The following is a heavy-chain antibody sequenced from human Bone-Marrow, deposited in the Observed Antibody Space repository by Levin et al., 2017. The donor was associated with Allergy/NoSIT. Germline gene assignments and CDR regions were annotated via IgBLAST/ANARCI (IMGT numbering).Heavy chain of an antibody. CDR3: ARDGGYSSGWYTNYYYYMDV. Sequence: GESLKISCKASGYTFTSYAMHWVRQAPGQRLEWMGWINAGNGNTKYSQKFQGRVTITRDTSASTAYMELSSLRSEDTAVYYCARDGGYSSGWYTNYYYYMDVWGKGTTVTVSS. CDR2: INAGNGNT. V-gene: IGHV1-3*01. D-gene: IGHD6-19*01. CDR1: GYTFTSYA. J-gene: IGHJ6*03.